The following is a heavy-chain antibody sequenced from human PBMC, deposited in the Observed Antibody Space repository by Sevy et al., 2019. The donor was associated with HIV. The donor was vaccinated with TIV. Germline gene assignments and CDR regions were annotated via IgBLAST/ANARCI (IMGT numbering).Heavy chain of an antibody. CDR3: ARDQYYGLLTGLYAMDV. CDR2: VFYFGNT. CDR1: GASVSSANDY. D-gene: IGHD3-9*01. Sequence: SEILSLTCSVSGASVSSANDYWSWIRQPPGKGLEWIGYVFYFGNTNYNPSLKSRATISLDTSKKQFSLKLTSVTAADTAVYYCARDQYYGLLTGLYAMDVWGQGTTVTVSS. V-gene: IGHV4-61*01. J-gene: IGHJ6*02.